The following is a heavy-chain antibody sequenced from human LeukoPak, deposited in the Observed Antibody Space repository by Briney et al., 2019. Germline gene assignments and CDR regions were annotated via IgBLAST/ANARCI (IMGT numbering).Heavy chain of an antibody. V-gene: IGHV1-2*02. CDR1: GYTFPGYY. CDR3: ARVEVTGTTPFPYFDY. CDR2: INPNSGGT. D-gene: IGHD1-7*01. Sequence: WASVKVSCKASGYTFPGYYMHWVRQAPGQGLEWMGWINPNSGGTNYAQKFQGRVTMTRDTSISTAYMELSRLRSDDTAVYYCARVEVTGTTPFPYFDYWGQGTLVTVSS. J-gene: IGHJ4*02.